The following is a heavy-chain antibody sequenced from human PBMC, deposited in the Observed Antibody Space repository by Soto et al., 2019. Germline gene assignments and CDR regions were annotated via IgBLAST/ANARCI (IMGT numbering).Heavy chain of an antibody. V-gene: IGHV3-30*18. CDR1: GFTFSNYA. CDR3: AKCSVIKVRYYYGVDV. CDR2: ISYDGNSE. Sequence: QVQLGESGGGVVQPGRSLRLSCAPSGFTFSNYAMHWVRQAPGKGLERVATISYDGNSESYADSVKGRFTISRDNSKRTLYLQMDSLRAEDTAVYYCAKCSVIKVRYYYGVDVWGQGTTVIVSS. J-gene: IGHJ6*02. D-gene: IGHD3-10*02.